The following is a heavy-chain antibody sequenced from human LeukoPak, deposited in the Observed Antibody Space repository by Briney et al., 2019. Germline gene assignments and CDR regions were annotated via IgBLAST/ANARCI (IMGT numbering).Heavy chain of an antibody. CDR3: TRRQTDDSSGYYAY. J-gene: IGHJ4*02. D-gene: IGHD3-22*01. CDR2: IRSKANSYAT. V-gene: IGHV3-73*01. CDR1: GFTFSGSA. Sequence: PGGSLRLSCAASGFTFSGSAMHWVRQASGKGLEWVGRIRSKANSYATAYAASVKGRFTISRDDSKNTAYLQMNSLKTEDTAVYHCTRRQTDDSSGYYAYWGQGTLVTVSS.